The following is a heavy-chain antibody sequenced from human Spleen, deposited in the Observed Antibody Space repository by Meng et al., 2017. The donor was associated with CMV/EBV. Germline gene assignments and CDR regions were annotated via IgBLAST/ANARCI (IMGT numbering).Heavy chain of an antibody. Sequence: SGGSSSSSSYYWGWIRQPPGKGLEWIGSIYYSGSTYYNPSLKSRVSISVDTSKNQFSLKLSSVTAADTAVYYCARRGFLEWLGGFDPWGQGTLVTVSS. V-gene: IGHV4-39*01. CDR1: GGSSSSSSYY. D-gene: IGHD3-3*01. CDR3: ARRGFLEWLGGFDP. J-gene: IGHJ5*02. CDR2: IYYSGST.